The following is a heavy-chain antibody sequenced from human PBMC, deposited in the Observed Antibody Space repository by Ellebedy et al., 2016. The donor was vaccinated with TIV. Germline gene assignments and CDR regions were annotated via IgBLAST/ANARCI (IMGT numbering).Heavy chain of an antibody. CDR2: INPKSGGT. D-gene: IGHD3-10*01. V-gene: IGHV1-2*04. Sequence: ASVKVSXKASRYTFTGYYLHWVRQAPGQGLEWMGWINPKSGGTNYAQKFQGWVTMTRDTSISTVYMELSRLRSDDTAVYYCARTPGSVDAFDIWGQGTMVTVSS. J-gene: IGHJ3*02. CDR1: RYTFTGYY. CDR3: ARTPGSVDAFDI.